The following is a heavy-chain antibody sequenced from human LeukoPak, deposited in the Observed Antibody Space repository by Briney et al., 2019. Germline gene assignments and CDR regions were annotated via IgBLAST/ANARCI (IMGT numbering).Heavy chain of an antibody. D-gene: IGHD3-10*01. V-gene: IGHV1-3*04. Sequence: ASVKVSCKASGYTFTSYAMHWVRQAPGQRLEWMGWINTGNGNTKYSQKFQDRVTITRDTSASTAYMELISLTSEDTAVYYCARGPFLFYGSGTFDYWGQGTLVTVSS. CDR3: ARGPFLFYGSGTFDY. CDR2: INTGNGNT. CDR1: GYTFTSYA. J-gene: IGHJ4*02.